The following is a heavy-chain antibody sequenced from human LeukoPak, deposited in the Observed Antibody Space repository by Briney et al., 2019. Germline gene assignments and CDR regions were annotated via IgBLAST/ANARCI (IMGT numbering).Heavy chain of an antibody. CDR2: INHSGST. CDR1: GGSLSGYY. V-gene: IGHV4-34*01. J-gene: IGHJ4*02. D-gene: IGHD6-13*01. Sequence: SETLSLTCAVYGGSLSGYYWSWIRQPPGKGLEWIGEINHSGSTNYNPSLKSRVTISVDTSKNQFSLKLSSVTAADTAVYYCARVRRIAAAGTFDYWGQGTLVTVSS. CDR3: ARVRRIAAAGTFDY.